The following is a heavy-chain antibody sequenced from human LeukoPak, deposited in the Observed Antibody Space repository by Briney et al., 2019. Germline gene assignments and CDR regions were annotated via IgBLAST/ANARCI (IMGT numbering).Heavy chain of an antibody. Sequence: PSETLSLTCAVSRVSISNGDSYWTWIRQPPGKGLEWIGYIYYGGSTYYNPSLKSRLRMSVDTSKNQFSLKLSSVTAADTAVYYCARGRDMSAILVYWGQGTLVTVSS. J-gene: IGHJ4*02. CDR3: ARGRDMSAILVY. V-gene: IGHV4-30-4*08. CDR2: IYYGGST. CDR1: RVSISNGDSY. D-gene: IGHD2-15*01.